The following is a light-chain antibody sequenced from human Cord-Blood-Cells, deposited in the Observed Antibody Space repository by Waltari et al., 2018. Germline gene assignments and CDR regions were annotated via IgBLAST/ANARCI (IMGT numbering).Light chain of an antibody. V-gene: IGKV1-39*01. CDR2: AAS. Sequence: DIQMTQSPSSLSASVGDRVTITCRASQSISSYLNWYQQKPGKAPKLLIYAASSLQSGVPSRFSCSGSGTDFTLTISSLQPEDFATYYCQQSYSTPPGLTFGGGNKVEIK. CDR1: QSISSY. J-gene: IGKJ4*01. CDR3: QQSYSTPPGLT.